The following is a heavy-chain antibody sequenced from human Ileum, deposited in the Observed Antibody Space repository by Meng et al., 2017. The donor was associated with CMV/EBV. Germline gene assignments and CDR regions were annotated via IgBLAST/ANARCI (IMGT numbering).Heavy chain of an antibody. Sequence: GGSLRLSCAASGFTFSSYSMNWVRQAPGKGLEWVSYISSSSSTIYYADSVKDRFTISRDNAKNSLYLQMNSLRAEDTAVYYCARGLTTVSTGYFDYWGQGTLVTVSS. J-gene: IGHJ4*02. CDR2: ISSSSSTI. CDR3: ARGLTTVSTGYFDY. D-gene: IGHD4-17*01. CDR1: GFTFSSYS. V-gene: IGHV3-48*04.